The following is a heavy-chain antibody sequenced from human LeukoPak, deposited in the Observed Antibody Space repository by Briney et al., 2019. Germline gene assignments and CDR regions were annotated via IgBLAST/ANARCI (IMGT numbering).Heavy chain of an antibody. V-gene: IGHV3-23*01. CDR2: ISGSGDIT. D-gene: IGHD6-19*01. Sequence: PGGSLRLSCAASGFTFSSYAMTWVRQAPGKGLEWVSAISGSGDITYYADSVKGRFTISRDNSKNTVFLQMNSLRVEDTALYYCAKGVPGSGWYSGFDAFDIWGQGTMVTVSS. CDR1: GFTFSSYA. CDR3: AKGVPGSGWYSGFDAFDI. J-gene: IGHJ3*02.